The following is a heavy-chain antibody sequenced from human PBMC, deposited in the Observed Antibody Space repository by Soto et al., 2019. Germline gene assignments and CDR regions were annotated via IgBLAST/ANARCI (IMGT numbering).Heavy chain of an antibody. D-gene: IGHD6-13*01. CDR3: ARSGIAAARPSGLFDY. CDR1: GFTVSSNY. CDR2: IYSGGST. J-gene: IGHJ4*02. Sequence: PGGSLRLSCAASGFTVSSNYMSWVRQAPGKGLEWVSVIYSGGSTYYADSVKGRFTISRDNSKNTLYLQMNSLRAEDTAVYYCARSGIAAARPSGLFDYWGQGTLVTVSS. V-gene: IGHV3-53*01.